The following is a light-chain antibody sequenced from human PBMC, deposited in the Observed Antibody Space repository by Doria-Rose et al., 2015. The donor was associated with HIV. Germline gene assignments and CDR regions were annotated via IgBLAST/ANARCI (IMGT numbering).Light chain of an antibody. V-gene: IGKV3-20*01. CDR3: QQYGTSRVT. Sequence: TQSPGTLSLSPGERATLSCRASQRVKSSYLAWYQQRPGQAPRLLIYDASTRATGIPDRFSGSGSVTDFTLTISRLEPEDVAVYYCQQYGTSRVTFGQGTRLEIK. CDR2: DAS. CDR1: QRVKSSY. J-gene: IGKJ5*01.